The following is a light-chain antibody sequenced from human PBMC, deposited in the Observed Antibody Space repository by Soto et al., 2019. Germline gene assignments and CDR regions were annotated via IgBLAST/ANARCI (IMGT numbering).Light chain of an antibody. CDR3: GTWDSSLSAVV. V-gene: IGLV1-51*01. CDR1: SSNVGNNY. Sequence: QPVLTQPPSVSAAPGQKVTISCSGSSSNVGNNYVSWYQQLPGTAPKLLIYDNNKRASGIPDRFSGSKSGTSATLGITGLQTGDEGDYYCGTWDSSLSAVVFGGGTKVTVL. CDR2: DNN. J-gene: IGLJ3*02.